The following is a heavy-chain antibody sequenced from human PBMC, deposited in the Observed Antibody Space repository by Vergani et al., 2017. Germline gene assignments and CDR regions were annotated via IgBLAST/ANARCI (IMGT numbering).Heavy chain of an antibody. CDR2: IYYSGST. V-gene: IGHV4-39*01. CDR3: ASGLRVTSLGY. J-gene: IGHJ4*02. Sequence: QLQLQESGPGLVKPSATLSLTCSVSGASIRSSNYYWGWIRQPPGKGLEWIASIYYSGSTYYNPSLKSRVTISVDTSKNQFSLKLSSVTAADTAVYYCASGLRVTSLGYWGQGTLVTVSS. CDR1: GASIRSSNYY. D-gene: IGHD2-21*02.